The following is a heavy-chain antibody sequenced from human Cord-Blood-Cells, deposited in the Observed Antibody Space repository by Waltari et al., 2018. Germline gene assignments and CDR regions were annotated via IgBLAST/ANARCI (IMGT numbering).Heavy chain of an antibody. D-gene: IGHD2-8*01. J-gene: IGHJ4*02. CDR3: ARKYCTNGVCYNYFDY. V-gene: IGHV3-21*01. Sequence: EVQLVESGGGLVKPGGSLRLSCAAYGFTFSRHSMNWVRQAPGKGLEWVSSISSSSSYIYYADSVKGRFTISRDNAKNSLYLQMNSLRAEDTAVYYCARKYCTNGVCYNYFDYWGQGTLVTVSS. CDR2: ISSSSSYI. CDR1: GFTFSRHS.